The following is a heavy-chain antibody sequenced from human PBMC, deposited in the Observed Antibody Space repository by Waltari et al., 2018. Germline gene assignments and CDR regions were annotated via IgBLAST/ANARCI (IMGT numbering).Heavy chain of an antibody. D-gene: IGHD5-12*01. CDR1: GGTFSSYA. V-gene: IGHV1-69*01. CDR3: ARFSMMATIKEVEGS. J-gene: IGHJ4*02. Sequence: QVQLVQSGAEVKKPGSSVKVSCKASGGTFSSYAISWVRQAPGQGLEWMGGTIPIFGTANDAQKFQGRVTSTADESTSTAYMELSSLRSEDTAVYYCARFSMMATIKEVEGSWGQGTLVTVSS. CDR2: TIPIFGTA.